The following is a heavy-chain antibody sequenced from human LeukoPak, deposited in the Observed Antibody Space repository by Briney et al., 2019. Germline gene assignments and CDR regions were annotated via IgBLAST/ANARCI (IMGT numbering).Heavy chain of an antibody. J-gene: IGHJ4*02. D-gene: IGHD2-2*01. CDR2: ISTNGDST. CDR3: ARWGSTSCYDY. V-gene: IGHV3-64*02. Sequence: PGGSLRFSCAASGFTFSTYAMHWVRQAPGKGLEYVSAISTNGDSTYYADSVKGRFTISRDNSKNTLFLQMGSLRADDMAVYYCARWGSTSCYDYWGQGTLVTVSS. CDR1: GFTFSTYA.